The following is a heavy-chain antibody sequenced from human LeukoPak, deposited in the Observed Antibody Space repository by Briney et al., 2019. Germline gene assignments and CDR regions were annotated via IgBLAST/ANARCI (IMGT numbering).Heavy chain of an antibody. CDR2: IYPDDSNT. D-gene: IGHD3-16*01. Sequence: GESLKISCKGSGYSFTTHWIGWVRQMPGKGLEWMGIIYPDDSNTRYSPSFQGQVTLSADKSINTAYLQWSSLRASDTAMYYCARLEEDLTLGVAGYWFVPWGQGILVTVS. CDR3: ARLEEDLTLGVAGYWFVP. J-gene: IGHJ5*02. CDR1: GYSFTTHW. V-gene: IGHV5-51*01.